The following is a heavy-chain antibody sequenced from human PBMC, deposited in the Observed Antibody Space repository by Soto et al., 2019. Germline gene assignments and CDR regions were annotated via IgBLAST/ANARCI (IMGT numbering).Heavy chain of an antibody. V-gene: IGHV3-23*01. CDR3: AKYQTYYEILPGDSPASMDV. CDR2: ISGSGGST. D-gene: IGHD3-9*01. Sequence: EVQLLESGGGLVQPGGSLRLSCAASGFTFSSYAMSWVRQAPGKGLEWVSAISGSGGSTYYADSVKGRFTISRDNSKNTLDLQMNSLSAEDTAVYYCAKYQTYYEILPGDSPASMDVWGQGTTVTVSS. J-gene: IGHJ6*02. CDR1: GFTFSSYA.